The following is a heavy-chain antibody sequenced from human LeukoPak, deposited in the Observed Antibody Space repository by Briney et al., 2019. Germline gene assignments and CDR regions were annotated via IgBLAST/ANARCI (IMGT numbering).Heavy chain of an antibody. V-gene: IGHV3-7*03. CDR1: GFTYSSYW. CDR2: INHNGNVN. D-gene: IGHD3-16*01. Sequence: GGSLRLSCAASGFTYSSYWMNWARQAPGKGLEWVASINHNGNVNYYVDSVKGRFTISRDNAKNSLYLQMSNLRAEDTAVYFCARGGGLDVWAKGPRSPSP. CDR3: ARGGGLDV. J-gene: IGHJ6*02.